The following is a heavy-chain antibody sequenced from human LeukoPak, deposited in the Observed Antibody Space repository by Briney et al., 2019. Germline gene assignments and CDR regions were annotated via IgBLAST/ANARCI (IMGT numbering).Heavy chain of an antibody. D-gene: IGHD3-3*01. V-gene: IGHV3-23*01. CDR3: AAGFYFGDY. CDR1: GFTFKTYG. CDR2: ISGSDGST. Sequence: GGSLRLSCVASGFTFKTYGMSWVRQAPWKGLEWVSTISGSDGSTYYADSVKGRFTISRDNSKSTLYLQMNSLRAEDTAVYYCAAGFYFGDYWGQGTLVTVSS. J-gene: IGHJ4*02.